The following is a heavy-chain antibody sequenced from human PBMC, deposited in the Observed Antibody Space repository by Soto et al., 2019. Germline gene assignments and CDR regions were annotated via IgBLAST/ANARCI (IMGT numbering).Heavy chain of an antibody. CDR1: GFTFTNYW. V-gene: IGHV3-74*01. CDR2: INSDGSNI. CDR3: ASSATGLYGDYN. D-gene: IGHD4-17*01. Sequence: EVQLVESGGGLVQPGGSLKLSCAASGFTFTNYWIHWVHQAPGKGLVWVSRINSDGSNINYADFVKGRFTISRDNAKTTVYPQMNSLRAEDTAVYFCASSATGLYGDYNWGQGALVTVSS. J-gene: IGHJ4*02.